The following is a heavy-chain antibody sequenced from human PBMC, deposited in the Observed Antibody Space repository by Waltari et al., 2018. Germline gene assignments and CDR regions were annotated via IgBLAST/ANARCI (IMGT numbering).Heavy chain of an antibody. V-gene: IGHV1-2*06. CDR3: ARSRDKEPYFDY. CDR2: INPNGGGT. J-gene: IGHJ4*02. D-gene: IGHD1-26*01. Sequence: QVQLVQSGAEVKKPGASVKVSCKASGYTFTGYYMHWVRQAPGQGLEWMGRINPNGGGTNYAQKFQGRVTMTRDTSISTAYMELSRLRSDDTAVYYCARSRDKEPYFDYWGQGTLVTVSS. CDR1: GYTFTGYY.